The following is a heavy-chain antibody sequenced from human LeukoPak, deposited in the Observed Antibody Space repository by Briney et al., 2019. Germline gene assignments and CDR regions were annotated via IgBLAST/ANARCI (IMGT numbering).Heavy chain of an antibody. Sequence: GASVKVSCKASGYTFTSYGISWVRQAPGQGLEWMGWISAYNGNTNYAQKLQGRVTMTTDTSTSTAYMELRSLRSDDTAVYYCARADDYVWGSCRRFDYWGQGTLVTVSS. J-gene: IGHJ4*02. D-gene: IGHD3-16*02. CDR2: ISAYNGNT. CDR1: GYTFTSYG. V-gene: IGHV1-18*01. CDR3: ARADDYVWGSCRRFDY.